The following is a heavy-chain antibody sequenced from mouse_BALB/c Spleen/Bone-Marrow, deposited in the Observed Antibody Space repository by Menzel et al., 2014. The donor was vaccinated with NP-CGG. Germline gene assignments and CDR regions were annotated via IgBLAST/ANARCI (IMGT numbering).Heavy chain of an antibody. CDR1: GYTFTSYW. CDR2: IDPSDSYT. V-gene: IGHV1S127*01. CDR3: TGSRDYGNWFAY. J-gene: IGHJ3*01. Sequence: VQLQQSGAELVKPGASVKMSCKASGYTFTSYWMHWVKQRPGQGLEWIGVIDPSDSYTSYNQKFKGKATLTVDTSSSTAYMQLSSLTSEDSAVYYCTGSRDYGNWFAYWGQGTLVTVSA. D-gene: IGHD2-1*01.